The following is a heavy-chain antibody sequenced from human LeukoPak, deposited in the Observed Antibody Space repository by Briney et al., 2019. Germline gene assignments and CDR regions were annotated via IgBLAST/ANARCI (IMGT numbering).Heavy chain of an antibody. CDR1: GYVFNSFG. Sequence: GASVRVSCKTSGYVFNSFGITWLRQAPGQGLEWMGWVSAYNGNTNYAQKLQGRVTMTTDTSTGTAYMELRSLRSDDTAVYYCARAVSWPDYWGQGTLVTVSS. CDR2: VSAYNGNT. CDR3: ARAVSWPDY. J-gene: IGHJ4*02. V-gene: IGHV1-18*01. D-gene: IGHD6-13*01.